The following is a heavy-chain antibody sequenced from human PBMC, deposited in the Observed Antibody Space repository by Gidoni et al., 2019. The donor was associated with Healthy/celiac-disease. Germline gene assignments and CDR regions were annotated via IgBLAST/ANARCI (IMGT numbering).Heavy chain of an antibody. V-gene: IGHV4-34*01. J-gene: IGHJ6*02. CDR2: INHSGST. D-gene: IGHD5-18*01. Sequence: GYGLEWIGEINHSGSTNHNPSLKSRVTISVDTSKNQFSLKLSSVTATDTAVYYGARGRSRRGYSYGDYYYYGMDVWGQGTTVTVSS. CDR3: ARGRSRRGYSYGDYYYYGMDV.